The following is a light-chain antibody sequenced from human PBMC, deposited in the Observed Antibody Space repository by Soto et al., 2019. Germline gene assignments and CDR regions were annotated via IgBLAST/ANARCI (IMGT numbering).Light chain of an antibody. Sequence: QSALTQPASVSGSPGQSITISCTGTSSDVGGYDYVSWYQQHPGKAPKLMIFEVSNRPSGVSYRFSGSKSGNTASLTISGLQAEDEGDYHCSSYTTIGPVFGGGTQLTVL. J-gene: IGLJ2*01. CDR2: EVS. CDR1: SSDVGGYDY. V-gene: IGLV2-14*01. CDR3: SSYTTIGPV.